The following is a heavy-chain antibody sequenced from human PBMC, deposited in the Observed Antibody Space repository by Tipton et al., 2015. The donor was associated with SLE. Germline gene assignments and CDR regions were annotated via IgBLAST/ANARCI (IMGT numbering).Heavy chain of an antibody. Sequence: TLSLTCSVSGDSITAYYWSWIRQPPGKGLEWIGYVYYSGSTNYNPSLKSRLTISVDTSKKQFSLKLSSVTAADTAVYYCARAGYYDFWSGSYRPYWYFDLWGRGNLVTVSS. V-gene: IGHV4-59*01. J-gene: IGHJ2*01. CDR3: ARAGYYDFWSGSYRPYWYFDL. D-gene: IGHD3-3*01. CDR1: GDSITAYY. CDR2: VYYSGST.